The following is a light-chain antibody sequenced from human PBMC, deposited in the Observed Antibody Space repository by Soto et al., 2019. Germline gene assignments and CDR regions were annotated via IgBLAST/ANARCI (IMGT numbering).Light chain of an antibody. CDR3: HEYGSSPRT. J-gene: IGKJ1*01. V-gene: IGKV3D-20*01. CDR1: QSFSSSN. CDR2: DAS. Sequence: EIVLTQSPATLSLSPGETATLSCGASQSFSSSNLAWYQQKPGLAPRLLIYDASSRATGIPDRFSGSGSGTVFTLTIGRLEPEDFAVYFCHEYGSSPRTFGQGTKVEIK.